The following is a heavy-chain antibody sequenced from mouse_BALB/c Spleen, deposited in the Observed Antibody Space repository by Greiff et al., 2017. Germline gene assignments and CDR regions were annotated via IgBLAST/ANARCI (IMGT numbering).Heavy chain of an antibody. CDR1: GFTFSSFG. CDR2: ISSGSSTI. D-gene: IGHD4-1*01. CDR3: ARSGAGTALNY. V-gene: IGHV5-17*02. J-gene: IGHJ2*01. Sequence: EVHLVESGGGLVQPGGSRKLSCAASGFTFSSFGMHWVRQAPEKGLEWVAYISSGSSTIYYADTVKGRFTISRDNPKNTLFLQMTSLRSEDTAMYYCARSGAGTALNYWGQGTTLTVSS.